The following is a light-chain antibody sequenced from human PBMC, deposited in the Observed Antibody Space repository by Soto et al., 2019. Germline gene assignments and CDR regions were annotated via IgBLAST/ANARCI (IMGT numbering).Light chain of an antibody. CDR1: QSVSSSY. CDR2: GAS. CDR3: QQYGSSPWT. Sequence: IVLTQSPGTLSLSPGERATLSCRASQSVSSSYVAWYQQKPGQAPRLLIYGASSRATGIPDRVSGSGSGTDFTLTISSLEPEDFAVYYCQQYGSSPWTFGQGTKVDIK. V-gene: IGKV3-20*01. J-gene: IGKJ1*01.